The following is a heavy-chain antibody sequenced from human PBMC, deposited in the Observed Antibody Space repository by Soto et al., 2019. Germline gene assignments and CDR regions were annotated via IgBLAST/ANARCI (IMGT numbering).Heavy chain of an antibody. V-gene: IGHV3-23*01. D-gene: IGHD1-7*01. J-gene: IGHJ6*03. Sequence: GGSLRLSCAASGFTFSSYAMSWVRQAPGKGLEWVSAISGSGGSTYYADSVKGRFTISRDNSKNTLYLQMNSLRAEVTAVYYCATRAGTTRNTAYYYYYMDVWGKGTTVTVSS. CDR1: GFTFSSYA. CDR3: ATRAGTTRNTAYYYYYMDV. CDR2: ISGSGGST.